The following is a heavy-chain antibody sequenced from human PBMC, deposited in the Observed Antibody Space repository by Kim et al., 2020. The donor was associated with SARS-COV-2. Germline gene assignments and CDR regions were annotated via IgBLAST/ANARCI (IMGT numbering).Heavy chain of an antibody. Sequence: SETLSLTCTVSGGSVSSGSYYWSWIRQPPGKGLEWIGYIYYSGSTNYNPSLKSRVTISVDTSKNQFSLKLSSVTAADTAVYYCARGSAIAAAGAEYFQHWGQGTLVTVSS. V-gene: IGHV4-61*01. J-gene: IGHJ1*01. CDR1: GGSVSSGSYY. CDR3: ARGSAIAAAGAEYFQH. D-gene: IGHD6-13*01. CDR2: IYYSGST.